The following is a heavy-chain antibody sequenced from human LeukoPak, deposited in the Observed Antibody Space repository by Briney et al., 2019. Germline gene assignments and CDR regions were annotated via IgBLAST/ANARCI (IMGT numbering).Heavy chain of an antibody. D-gene: IGHD6-19*01. CDR3: ARLDSSGWADAFDI. CDR2: IYYSGST. CDR1: GGSISSYY. J-gene: IGHJ3*02. V-gene: IGHV4-59*08. Sequence: PSETLSLTCTVSGGSISSYYWSWIRQPPGKGLEWIGYIYYSGSTNYNPSLKSRVTISVDTSKNQFSLKLSSVTAADTAVYYCARLDSSGWADAFDIWGQGTMVTVSS.